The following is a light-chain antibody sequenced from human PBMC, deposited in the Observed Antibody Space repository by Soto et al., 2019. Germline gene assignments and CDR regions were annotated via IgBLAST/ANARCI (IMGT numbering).Light chain of an antibody. Sequence: DIQMTQSPSSLSASVGDRVTITCRASQSISIYLNWYQQKPGKAPRLLIYAASRLQSGVPSRFSGSGSGTDVTLTISSLQPEDFATYYCQQSYIMPIYTFGQGTRLDIK. CDR3: QQSYIMPIYT. J-gene: IGKJ2*01. CDR1: QSISIY. CDR2: AAS. V-gene: IGKV1-39*01.